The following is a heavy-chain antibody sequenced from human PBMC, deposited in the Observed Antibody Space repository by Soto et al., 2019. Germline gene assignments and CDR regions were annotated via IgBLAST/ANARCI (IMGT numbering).Heavy chain of an antibody. D-gene: IGHD3-22*01. J-gene: IGHJ4*02. CDR3: ARDYDSSGDY. V-gene: IGHV4-39*01. CDR1: GGSITTSSYY. CDR2: IYSSGST. Sequence: QLQLQESGPGLVKPSETLSLTCTVSGGSITTSSYYWGRIRHPPGKGLEWIGSIYSSGSTYYNPSLKSRVTISVDTSKNQFSLKLSSVTAADTAVYYCARDYDSSGDYWGQGTLVTVSS.